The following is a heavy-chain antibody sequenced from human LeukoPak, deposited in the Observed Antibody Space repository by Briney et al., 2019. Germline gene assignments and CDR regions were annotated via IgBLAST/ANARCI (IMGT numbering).Heavy chain of an antibody. V-gene: IGHV1-24*01. J-gene: IGHJ3*02. D-gene: IGHD3-10*01. CDR1: GYTLTELS. CDR2: FDPEDGET. CDR3: ARGWGDGLLWFGESAEDAFDI. Sequence: ASVKVSCKVSGYTLTELSMHWVRQAPGKGLEWMGGFDPEDGETIYAQKFQGRVTMTEDTSTDTAYMELSSLRSEDTAVYYCARGWGDGLLWFGESAEDAFDIWGQGTMVTVSS.